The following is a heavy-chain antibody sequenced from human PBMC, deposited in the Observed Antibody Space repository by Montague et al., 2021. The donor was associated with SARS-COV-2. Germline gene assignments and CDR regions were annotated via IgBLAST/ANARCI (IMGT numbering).Heavy chain of an antibody. CDR2: FYYSGST. J-gene: IGHJ4*02. D-gene: IGHD6-19*01. CDR1: GGSTSSSSYY. CDR3: ARHLPGIVVAEPAAADY. V-gene: IGHV4-39*01. Sequence: SETLSLTCTVSGGSTSSSSYYWGWIRQPPGKGLEWIGSFYYSGSTYYNPSLKSRVTISVDTSKNQFSLKMSSVTATDTAVYYCARHLPGIVVAEPAAADYWGQGTLVTVSS.